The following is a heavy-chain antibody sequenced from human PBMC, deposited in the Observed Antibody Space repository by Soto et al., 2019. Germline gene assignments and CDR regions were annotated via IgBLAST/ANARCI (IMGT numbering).Heavy chain of an antibody. V-gene: IGHV5-51*01. D-gene: IGHD3-10*01. CDR3: VRPQAKELGTIRGAFDI. J-gene: IGHJ3*02. CDR1: GYSFTTNW. CDR2: IYPADSDT. Sequence: GESLKISCKGSGYSFTTNWIGWVRQMPGKGLELMGLIYPADSDTRYSPSFEGQVTISVDKSISTAYLQWSSLKASDTAMYYCVRPQAKELGTIRGAFDIWGQGTKVTVSS.